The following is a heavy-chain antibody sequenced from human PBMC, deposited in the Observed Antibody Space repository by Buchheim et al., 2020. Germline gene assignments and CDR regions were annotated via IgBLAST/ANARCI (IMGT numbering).Heavy chain of an antibody. CDR2: INHSGST. CDR1: GGSFSGYY. Sequence: QVQLQQWGAGLLKPSETLSLTCAVYGGSFSGYYWSWIRQPPGKGLEWIGEINHSGSTNYNPSLKSRVTISVDTSKNPFSLKLSSVTAADTAVYYCARLKVDSSDFDLWGRGTL. D-gene: IGHD3-22*01. CDR3: ARLKVDSSDFDL. V-gene: IGHV4-34*01. J-gene: IGHJ2*01.